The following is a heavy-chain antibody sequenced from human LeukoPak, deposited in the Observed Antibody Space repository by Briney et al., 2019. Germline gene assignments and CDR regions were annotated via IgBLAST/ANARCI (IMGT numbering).Heavy chain of an antibody. CDR3: ATGGNQDAFDI. J-gene: IGHJ3*02. CDR1: YFPFSNYA. Sequence: GGSLRLSCAASYFPFSNYAMHWVRQAPGKGLQWVTVISSDGSNTYYADSVKGRFTISRDNSKNTLYLQMNSLRAEDTAVYYCATGGNQDAFDIWGQGTMVTVSS. CDR2: ISSDGSNT. D-gene: IGHD4-23*01. V-gene: IGHV3-30*04.